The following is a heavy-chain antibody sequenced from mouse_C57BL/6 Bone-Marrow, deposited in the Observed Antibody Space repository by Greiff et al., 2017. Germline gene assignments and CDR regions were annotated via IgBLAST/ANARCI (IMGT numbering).Heavy chain of an antibody. CDR3: ARKGPAWFAY. V-gene: IGHV3-6*01. Sequence: EVQLQQSGPGLVKPSQSLSLTCSVSGYSITSGYYWNWIRQFPGNKLEWMGYISYDGSNNYNQSLKNRISFTRDTSKNQFFLKLNSVTAEDAATYCGARKGPAWFAYWGQGTLVTVSA. CDR1: GYSITSGYY. CDR2: ISYDGSN. J-gene: IGHJ3*01.